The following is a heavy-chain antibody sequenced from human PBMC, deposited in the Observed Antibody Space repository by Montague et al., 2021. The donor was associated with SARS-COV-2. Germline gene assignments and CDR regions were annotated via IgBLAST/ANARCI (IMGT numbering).Heavy chain of an antibody. J-gene: IGHJ2*01. D-gene: IGHD1-26*01. CDR2: IDWDDDT. Sequence: PALVKPTQTLTLTCTFSGFSVSTSGLCVSWIRQPPGKALEWLALIDWDDDTYYSTSLKTRLAISKDTSKNQVVLTMTDMDPVDTGTYYWARIPEYSGGGGPDWYFDLWGRGTLVTVSS. CDR1: GFSVSTSGLC. V-gene: IGHV2-70*01. CDR3: ARIPEYSGGGGPDWYFDL.